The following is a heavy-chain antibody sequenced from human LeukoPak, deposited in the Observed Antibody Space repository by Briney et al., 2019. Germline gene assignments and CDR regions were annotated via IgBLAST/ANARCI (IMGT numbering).Heavy chain of an antibody. CDR3: ARDRTAYDFWSGGGDWFDP. CDR2: IIPIFGTA. V-gene: IGHV1-69*05. CDR1: GGTFSSYA. D-gene: IGHD3-3*01. J-gene: IGHJ5*02. Sequence: GASVKVSCKASGGTFSSYAISWVRQAPGQGLEWMGRIIPIFGTANYAQKFQGRVTITTDESTSTAYMELSSLRSEDTAVYYCARDRTAYDFWSGGGDWFDPWGQGTLVTVSS.